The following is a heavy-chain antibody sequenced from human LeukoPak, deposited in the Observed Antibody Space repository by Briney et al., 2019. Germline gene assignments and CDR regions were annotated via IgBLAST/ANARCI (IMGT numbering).Heavy chain of an antibody. Sequence: ETLSLTCTVSGGSISSSNYYWGWIRQPPGKGLEWIGNIYYSGSSYYNPSLKSRVTISVDTSKNQFSLKLSSVTATDTAVYYCARRSFSSGFDYWGQGTLVTVSS. D-gene: IGHD6-19*01. CDR1: GGSISSSNYY. V-gene: IGHV4-39*01. CDR3: ARRSFSSGFDY. CDR2: IYYSGSS. J-gene: IGHJ4*02.